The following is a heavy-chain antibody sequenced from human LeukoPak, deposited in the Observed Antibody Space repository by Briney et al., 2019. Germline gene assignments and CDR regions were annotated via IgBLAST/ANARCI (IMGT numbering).Heavy chain of an antibody. Sequence: LSGGSLRLSCAASGFTFSSYAMSWVRQAPGKGLKWVSSISGNGDSTYYADSVKGRFTISRDNSKNTLYLQMNSLRAEDTAVYYCARALRGDGYNLGYWGQGTLVTVSS. CDR1: GFTFSSYA. CDR2: ISGNGDST. CDR3: ARALRGDGYNLGY. V-gene: IGHV3-23*01. J-gene: IGHJ4*02. D-gene: IGHD5-24*01.